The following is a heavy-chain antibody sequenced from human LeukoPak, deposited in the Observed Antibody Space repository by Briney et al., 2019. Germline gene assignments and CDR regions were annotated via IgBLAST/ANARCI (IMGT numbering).Heavy chain of an antibody. Sequence: GGSLTLSCAVYGFSFSTSDLNWVRQAPGKGLDWVSSISGNGGSTYYADSVKGRFTISRDNSKDTLYLQMNSLRAEDTAVYYCAKTPASCYLVDFWGQTTVVTVSS. V-gene: IGHV3-23*01. CDR3: AKTPASCYLVDF. D-gene: IGHD2-15*01. CDR1: GFSFSTSD. J-gene: IGHJ4*02. CDR2: ISGNGGST.